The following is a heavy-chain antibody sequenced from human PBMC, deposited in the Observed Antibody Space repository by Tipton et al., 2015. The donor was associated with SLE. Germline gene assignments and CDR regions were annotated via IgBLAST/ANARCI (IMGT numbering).Heavy chain of an antibody. CDR2: IYHSGST. CDR1: GYSISSGYY. J-gene: IGHJ4*02. V-gene: IGHV4-38-2*02. Sequence: TLSLTCTVSGYSISSGYYWGRIRQPPGKGLEWIGSIYHSGSTYYNPSLKSRVTISVDTSKNQFSLKLSSVTAADTAVYYCARDPGGSTSGNYWGQGTLVTVSS. CDR3: ARDPGGSTSGNY. D-gene: IGHD2-2*01.